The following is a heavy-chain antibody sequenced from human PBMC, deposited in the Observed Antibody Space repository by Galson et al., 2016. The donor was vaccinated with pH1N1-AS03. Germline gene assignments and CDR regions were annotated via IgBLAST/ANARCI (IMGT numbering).Heavy chain of an antibody. CDR2: IWNGGNYK. CDR3: VRDQYLAGSGTYSASDY. Sequence: SLRLSCAAAGFTFSSYAMHWVRQAPGKGLEWVADIWNGGNYKQYADSVKGRFTISRDNSKNTLDLQMNSLRAEDTAVYYCVRDQYLAGSGTYSASDYWGQGTLVTVSS. V-gene: IGHV3-33*01. CDR1: GFTFSSYA. J-gene: IGHJ4*02. D-gene: IGHD3-10*01.